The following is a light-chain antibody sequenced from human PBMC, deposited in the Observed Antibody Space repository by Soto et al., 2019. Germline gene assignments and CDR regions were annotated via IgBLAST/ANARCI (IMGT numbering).Light chain of an antibody. CDR1: QSIGNK. CDR2: AAS. V-gene: IGKV3-15*01. CDR3: QQYNEWPRT. Sequence: EIVMTQSPATLSVSPGERATLSCRASQSIGNKLVGYQQEPGRAPRLLIYAASTRATGVPARFSGSGSGTDFTLTISSLQSEDFVVYYCQQYNEWPRTFGQGTKVDIK. J-gene: IGKJ1*01.